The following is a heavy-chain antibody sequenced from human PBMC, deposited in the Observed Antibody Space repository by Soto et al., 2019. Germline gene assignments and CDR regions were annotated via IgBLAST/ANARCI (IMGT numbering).Heavy chain of an antibody. J-gene: IGHJ4*02. CDR1: GGSISSYY. V-gene: IGHV4-59*01. D-gene: IGHD5-18*01. CDR3: ARARGSSYVRHLDY. CDR2: IYYSGST. Sequence: SETLSLTCTVSGGSISSYYWSWIRQPPGKGLEWIGYIYYSGSTNYNPSLKSRVTISVDTSKNQFSLKLSSVTAADTAVYYCARARGSSYVRHLDYWGQGTLLTVST.